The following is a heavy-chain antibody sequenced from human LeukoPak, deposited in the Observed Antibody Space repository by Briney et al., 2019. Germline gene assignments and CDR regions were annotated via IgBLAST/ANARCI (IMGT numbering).Heavy chain of an antibody. J-gene: IGHJ4*02. CDR1: GFTFSSYE. Sequence: GGSLRLSCAASGFTFSSYEMNWVRQAPGKGLEWVSYISSTNRIINYADSVKGRFTSPRDNAKDSLYLQMNGLRVEDTAIYYCATADTVTTVGDYWGQGTLVTVSS. CDR2: ISSTNRII. CDR3: ATADTVTTVGDY. V-gene: IGHV3-48*03. D-gene: IGHD4-17*01.